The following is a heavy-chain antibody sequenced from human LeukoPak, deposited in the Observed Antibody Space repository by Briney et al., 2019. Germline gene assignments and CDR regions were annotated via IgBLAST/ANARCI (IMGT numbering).Heavy chain of an antibody. CDR3: AGGRSSSSWYGAYFQH. V-gene: IGHV4-59*01. Sequence: SETLSLTRTVSGGSISSYYWSWIRQPPGKGLEWIGYIYYSGSTNYNPSLKSRVTISVDTSKNQFSLKLSSVTAADTAVYYCAGGRSSSSWYGAYFQHWGQGTLVTVSS. CDR1: GGSISSYY. CDR2: IYYSGST. J-gene: IGHJ1*01. D-gene: IGHD6-13*01.